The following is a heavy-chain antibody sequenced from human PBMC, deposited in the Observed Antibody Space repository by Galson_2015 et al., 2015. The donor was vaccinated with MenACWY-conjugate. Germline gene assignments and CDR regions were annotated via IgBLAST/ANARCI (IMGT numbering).Heavy chain of an antibody. CDR2: TYYRSKWYN. CDR1: GDSVSSNSAA. D-gene: IGHD2-2*02. Sequence: CAISGDSVSSNSAAWNWIRQSPSRGLEWLGRTYYRSKWYNDYAVSVKSRITINPDTSKNQFSLQLNSVTPEDTAVYYCARKSGGPAAAIPWFDPWGQGTLVTVSS. J-gene: IGHJ5*02. CDR3: ARKSGGPAAAIPWFDP. V-gene: IGHV6-1*01.